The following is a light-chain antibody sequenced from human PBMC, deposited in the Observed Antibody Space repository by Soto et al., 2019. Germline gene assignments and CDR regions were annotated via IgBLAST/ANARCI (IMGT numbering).Light chain of an antibody. Sequence: EIVLTQSPGTLSLSPGERATLSCRASQSVSSSFLAWYQQKPGQAPRLLIYGASSRATGIPDRFSGSGSGTDFTLTISRREPEDGAVYYCQQYGSSPLTFGGGTKVEIK. CDR1: QSVSSSF. V-gene: IGKV3-20*01. J-gene: IGKJ4*01. CDR2: GAS. CDR3: QQYGSSPLT.